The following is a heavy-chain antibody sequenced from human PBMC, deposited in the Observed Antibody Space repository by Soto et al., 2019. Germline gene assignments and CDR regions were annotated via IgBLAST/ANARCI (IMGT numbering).Heavy chain of an antibody. J-gene: IGHJ6*02. D-gene: IGHD3-3*01. Sequence: GGSLRLSCAASGFTFSDYYMSWIRQAPGKGLEWVSYINSISSYTNYADSVKGRFTISRDNAKNSLYLQMNSLRAEDTAVYYCARSGVGTGVEWLLYDGYYGMDVWGQGTTVTVSS. V-gene: IGHV3-11*06. CDR2: INSISSYT. CDR1: GFTFSDYY. CDR3: ARSGVGTGVEWLLYDGYYGMDV.